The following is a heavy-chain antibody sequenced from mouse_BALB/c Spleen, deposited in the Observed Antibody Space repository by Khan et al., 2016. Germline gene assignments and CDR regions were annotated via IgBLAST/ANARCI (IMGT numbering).Heavy chain of an antibody. CDR3: ARTGDYPYYAMDY. CDR1: EYTFTNYG. J-gene: IGHJ4*01. CDR2: INTNTGEP. Sequence: QIQLVQSGPELKKPGETVKISCKASEYTFTNYGMNWVKQAPGKGLKWMGWINTNTGEPTYAEEFKGRVAFSLEASASTAYLQINNLKNEDSATYFCARTGDYPYYAMDYWGQGPSVTVSS. V-gene: IGHV9-3*02. D-gene: IGHD2-13*01.